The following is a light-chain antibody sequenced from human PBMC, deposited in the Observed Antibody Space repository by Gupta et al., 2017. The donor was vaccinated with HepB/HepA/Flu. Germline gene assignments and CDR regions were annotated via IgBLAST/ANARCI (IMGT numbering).Light chain of an antibody. V-gene: IGLV1-47*02. CDR2: HDN. Sequence: QPVLTQPPSASGTPGQRVTISCSGSSSNIGNDNAYWYQQLPGTEHNLLIYHDNRRPSGVHDRCLSYKAATNASPLTIWVRSEEEAEDYCVGSDARMNSVVFGGGTKVTVL. CDR3: VGSDARMNSVV. J-gene: IGLJ2*01. CDR1: SSNIGNDN.